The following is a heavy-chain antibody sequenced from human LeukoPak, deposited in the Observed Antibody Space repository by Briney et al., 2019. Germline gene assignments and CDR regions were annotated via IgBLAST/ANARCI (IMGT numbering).Heavy chain of an antibody. J-gene: IGHJ6*03. CDR3: AGCSSTSCYYYYYMDV. V-gene: IGHV4-59*11. Sequence: KPSETLSLTCTVSGGSISSHYWSWLRQPPGKGLEWIGYIYYSGSTNYNPSLKSRVTISVDTSKNQFSLKLSSVTAADTAVYYCAGCSSTSCYYYYYMDVWGKGTTVTVSS. CDR2: IYYSGST. D-gene: IGHD2-2*01. CDR1: GGSISSHY.